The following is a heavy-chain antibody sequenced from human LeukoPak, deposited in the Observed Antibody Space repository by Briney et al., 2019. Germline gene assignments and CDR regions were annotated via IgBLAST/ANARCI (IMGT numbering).Heavy chain of an antibody. J-gene: IGHJ4*02. CDR2: INHSGST. Sequence: PSETLSLTCAVYGGSFSGYYWSWIRQPPGKGLEWIGEINHSGSTNYNPSLKSRVTISVDTSKNQFSLKLSSVTAVDTAVYYCARGQGHFWSGYYTLGGYYFDYWGQGTLVTVSS. CDR1: GGSFSGYY. CDR3: ARGQGHFWSGYYTLGGYYFDY. V-gene: IGHV4-34*01. D-gene: IGHD3-3*02.